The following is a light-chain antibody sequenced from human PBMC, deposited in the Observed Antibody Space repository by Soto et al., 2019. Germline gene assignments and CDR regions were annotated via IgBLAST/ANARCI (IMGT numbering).Light chain of an antibody. CDR1: SSDVGGYKY. V-gene: IGLV2-14*01. J-gene: IGLJ2*01. CDR3: SSYTSSVTYVV. CDR2: DVS. Sequence: QSVLTQPASVSGSPGQSITISCTGTSSDVGGYKYVSWYQQHPGKAPKLMIYDVSNRPSGVSNRFSGSKSGNTASLTISGLQAEDEADYYCSSYTSSVTYVVFGGGTKVTVL.